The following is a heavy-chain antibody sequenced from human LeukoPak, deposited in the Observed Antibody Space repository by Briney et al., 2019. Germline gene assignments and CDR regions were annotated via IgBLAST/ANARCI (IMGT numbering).Heavy chain of an antibody. CDR1: GSPFTGAD. CDR2: IHPNRGGT. D-gene: IGHD3-10*01. J-gene: IGHJ4*02. CDR3: ARGNCFGSASYRGEALDY. Sequence: ASLKVSCKASGSPFTGADIHWVRQAPGQRLGWMGWIHPNRGGTNYAKKFQGRVTMTRDTSISTAYMELSTLRSDDTAVYYCARGNCFGSASYRGEALDYWGQGTLVTVFS. V-gene: IGHV1-2*02.